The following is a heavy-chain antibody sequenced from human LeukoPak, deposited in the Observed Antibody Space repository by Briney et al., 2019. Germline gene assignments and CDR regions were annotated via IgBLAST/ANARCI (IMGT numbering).Heavy chain of an antibody. V-gene: IGHV3-7*01. J-gene: IGHJ4*02. CDR3: ARVAVLWFGDFPHLDY. D-gene: IGHD3-10*01. CDR2: IKQDGSEK. Sequence: GGSLRLSCAASGFTLSSYWMSWVRQAPGKGLEWVANIKQDGSEKYYVDSVKGRFTISRDNAKNSLYLQMNSLRAEDTAVYYCARVAVLWFGDFPHLDYWGQGTLVTVSS. CDR1: GFTLSSYW.